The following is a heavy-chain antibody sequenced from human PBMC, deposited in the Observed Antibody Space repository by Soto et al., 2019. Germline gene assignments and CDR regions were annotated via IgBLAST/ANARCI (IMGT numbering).Heavy chain of an antibody. CDR2: ISDDGNNK. CDR3: ARDDEGGSDCDLGY. Sequence: QVQLVESGGGVVQPGRSLRLSCAASGFTFSRYTMHWVRQAPGKGLEWMAFISDDGNNKYYADSVKCQFTISRDNSKNTLYLQMNSLRTEDTAVYYCARDDEGGSDCDLGYWGQGTLVTVSS. J-gene: IGHJ4*02. CDR1: GFTFSRYT. D-gene: IGHD3-10*01. V-gene: IGHV3-30-3*01.